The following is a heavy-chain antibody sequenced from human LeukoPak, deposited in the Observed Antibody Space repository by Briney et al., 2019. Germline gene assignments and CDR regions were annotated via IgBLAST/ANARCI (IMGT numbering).Heavy chain of an antibody. D-gene: IGHD2-21*01. Sequence: SESLSLTCAVSGYSVTSGYYWGWIRQPPGKVLEWIGIISYSGYTYYNPSLTGRVTISVDTSKNQFSLNLTSVTAADTAVYYCASGVVIAAEVHYWGQGTLVAVSS. V-gene: IGHV4-38-2*01. J-gene: IGHJ4*02. CDR3: ASGVVIAAEVHY. CDR2: ISYSGYT. CDR1: GYSVTSGYY.